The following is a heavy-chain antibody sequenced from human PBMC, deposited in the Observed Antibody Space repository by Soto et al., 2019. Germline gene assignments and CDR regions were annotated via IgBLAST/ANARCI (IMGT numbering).Heavy chain of an antibody. J-gene: IGHJ4*02. CDR3: ASSHAGAHITAAVH. Sequence: QLQLQESGSGLVKPSQTLSLTCAVSGGSISSGGYSWSWIRQPPGKGLEWIGYIYHSGSTYYNPSLKRRVTISVDRSKHQFSLKLSSVTAADTAVYYCASSHAGAHITAAVHWGQGTLVTVSS. CDR1: GGSISSGGYS. CDR2: IYHSGST. V-gene: IGHV4-30-2*01. D-gene: IGHD6-13*01.